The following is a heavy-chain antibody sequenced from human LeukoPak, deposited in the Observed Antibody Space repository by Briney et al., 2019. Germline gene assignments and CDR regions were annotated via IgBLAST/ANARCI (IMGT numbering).Heavy chain of an antibody. D-gene: IGHD1-26*01. J-gene: IGHJ4*02. CDR1: GFTFSSYA. CDR2: ISDSGGST. Sequence: PGGSLRLSCAASGFTFSSYAMSWVRQGPGKGLEWVSGISDSGGSTYYADSVKGRFTISRDSSKNTLYLQMNSLRAEDTAVYYCAKDGDDELLGNFDYWGQGTLVTVSS. CDR3: AKDGDDELLGNFDY. V-gene: IGHV3-23*01.